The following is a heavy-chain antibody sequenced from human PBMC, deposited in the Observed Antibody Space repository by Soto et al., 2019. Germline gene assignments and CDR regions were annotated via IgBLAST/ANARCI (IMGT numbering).Heavy chain of an antibody. CDR1: GGSISSGGYY. Sequence: QVRLQESGPGLVKPSQTLSLTCTVSGGSISSGGYYWSWIRQHPGKGLEWIGYIYYSGSTYYNPSLKSRVTMSADTSKNQFSLKLSSVTAADTAVYYCARDVTGTTSGFDYWGQGTLVTVSS. CDR3: ARDVTGTTSGFDY. J-gene: IGHJ4*02. D-gene: IGHD1-7*01. V-gene: IGHV4-31*03. CDR2: IYYSGST.